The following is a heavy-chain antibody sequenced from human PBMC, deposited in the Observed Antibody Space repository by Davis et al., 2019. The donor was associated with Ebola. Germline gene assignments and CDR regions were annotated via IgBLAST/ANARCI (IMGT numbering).Heavy chain of an antibody. Sequence: MPSETLSLTCAVSGGSISSGGYSWSWIRQPPGKGLEWIGYIYHSGSTYYNPSLKSRVTISVDRSKNQFSLKLSSVTAADTAVYYCARRAPMDVWGQGTTVTVSS. CDR2: IYHSGST. CDR1: GGSISSGGYS. CDR3: ARRAPMDV. J-gene: IGHJ6*02. V-gene: IGHV4-30-2*01.